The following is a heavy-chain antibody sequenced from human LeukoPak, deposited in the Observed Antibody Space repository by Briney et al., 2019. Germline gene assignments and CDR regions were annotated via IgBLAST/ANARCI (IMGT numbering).Heavy chain of an antibody. D-gene: IGHD3-10*01. V-gene: IGHV4-59*08. CDR2: IYYSGST. Sequence: SETLSLTCTVSGAXISNYYCSWLRQPPGKALEPIGHIYYSGSTNYSPSLKSRVTISVDTSKTQFSLRLSSVTAADTSVYYCASHGMYSGSESYYDPFDYWGQGTLVTVSS. J-gene: IGHJ4*02. CDR1: GAXISNYY. CDR3: ASHGMYSGSESYYDPFDY.